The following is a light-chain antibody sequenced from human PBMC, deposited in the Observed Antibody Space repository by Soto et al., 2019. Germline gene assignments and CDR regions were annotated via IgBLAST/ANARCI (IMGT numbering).Light chain of an antibody. CDR2: EVS. J-gene: IGLJ2*01. V-gene: IGLV2-8*01. CDR1: SSDIGLYNY. Sequence: QSALTQPPSASGSPGQSVTISRTGTSSDIGLYNYVSWYQQHPGKAPKVIIFEVSQRPSGVPYRFSGSKSGNTASLTVSGLQAEDEANYFCSSYAGGNNLVFGGGTKLTVL. CDR3: SSYAGGNNLV.